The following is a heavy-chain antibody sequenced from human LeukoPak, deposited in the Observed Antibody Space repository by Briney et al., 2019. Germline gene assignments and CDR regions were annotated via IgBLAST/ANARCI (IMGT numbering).Heavy chain of an antibody. CDR1: GFTFSSYG. J-gene: IGHJ4*02. D-gene: IGHD3-3*01. V-gene: IGHV3-30*18. CDR2: ILYDGSNK. CDR3: AKINYDFWSAFDY. Sequence: GGSLRLSCAASGFTFSSYGMHWVRQAPGKGLEWVAVILYDGSNKYYADAVKGRFTISRDNSKNTLFLQVNSLRADDTAVYYCAKINYDFWSAFDYWGQGTLVTVSS.